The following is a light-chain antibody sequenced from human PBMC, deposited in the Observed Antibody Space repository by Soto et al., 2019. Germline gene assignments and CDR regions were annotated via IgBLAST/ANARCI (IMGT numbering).Light chain of an antibody. Sequence: DIQMTQSPYTLSASVGDRVTVTCRASQSISSWLAWYQQKPGKAPKVLIYDASSLESGVPSRFSGSGSGTEFTLTLSSLQPDDFATYYCQQYNSYSPRTFGQGTKVEIK. CDR3: QQYNSYSPRT. CDR2: DAS. CDR1: QSISSW. J-gene: IGKJ1*01. V-gene: IGKV1-5*01.